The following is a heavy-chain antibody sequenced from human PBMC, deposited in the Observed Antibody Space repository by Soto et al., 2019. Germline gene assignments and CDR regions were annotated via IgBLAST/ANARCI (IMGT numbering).Heavy chain of an antibody. J-gene: IGHJ4*02. CDR3: ASGVLAAAAPIEF. D-gene: IGHD6-13*01. CDR2: IYYSGST. Sequence: SETLSLTCTVSGGSISSGGYYWSWIRQHPGKGLEWIGYIYYSGSTYYNPSLKSRVTISVDTSKNQFSLKLSSVTAADTAVYYCASGVLAAAAPIEFWGQGTLVTVSS. CDR1: GGSISSGGYY. V-gene: IGHV4-31*03.